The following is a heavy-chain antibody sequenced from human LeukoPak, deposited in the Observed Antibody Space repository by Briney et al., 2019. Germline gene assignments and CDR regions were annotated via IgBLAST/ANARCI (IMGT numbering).Heavy chain of an antibody. J-gene: IGHJ4*02. CDR3: AIFSCSSTSCYYGY. Sequence: ASVKVSCQVSGYTLTELSMHWVGQAPGKGLEWMGGFDPEDGETIYAQKFQGRVTMTEDTSTDTAYMELSSLRSEDTAVYYCAIFSCSSTSCYYGYWGQGTLVTVSS. V-gene: IGHV1-24*01. CDR1: GYTLTELS. CDR2: FDPEDGET. D-gene: IGHD2-2*01.